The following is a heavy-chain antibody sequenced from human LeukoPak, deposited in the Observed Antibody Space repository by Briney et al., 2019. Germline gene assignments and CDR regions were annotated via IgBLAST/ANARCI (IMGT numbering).Heavy chain of an antibody. CDR1: DGSISSTYY. D-gene: IGHD7-27*01. Sequence: SETLSLTCTVSDGSISSTYYWAWIRRPPGRGLEWIGNIYYDGTTYYNPSLKSRLTISVDTSKNQFSLKLSSVTAADTAVYYCARLHWGSGGSGSFDFWGQGTLVTVSS. J-gene: IGHJ4*02. CDR3: ARLHWGSGGSGSFDF. CDR2: IYYDGTT. V-gene: IGHV4-39*01.